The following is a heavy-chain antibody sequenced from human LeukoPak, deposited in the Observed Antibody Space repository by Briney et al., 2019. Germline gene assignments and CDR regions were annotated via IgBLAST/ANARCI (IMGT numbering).Heavy chain of an antibody. Sequence: SETLSLTYTVSGGSMSSYYWNWVRQPPGKGLEWIGNIYSSGSTDYNPSLKSRVTISLDTSKFQFSLRLNSVTAADTAVYYCARADPNASGYFYRFNWFDPWGQGTLVTVSS. CDR3: ARADPNASGYFYRFNWFDP. D-gene: IGHD3-10*01. CDR2: IYSSGST. V-gene: IGHV4-59*01. CDR1: GGSMSSYY. J-gene: IGHJ5*02.